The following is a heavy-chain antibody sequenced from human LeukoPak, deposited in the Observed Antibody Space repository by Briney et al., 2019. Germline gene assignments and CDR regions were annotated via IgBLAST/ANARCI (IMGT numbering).Heavy chain of an antibody. J-gene: IGHJ4*02. D-gene: IGHD5-24*01. V-gene: IGHV3-53*01. CDR3: AKRNGQNFYFDY. CDR2: IYSGGNT. Sequence: GGSLRLSCAASGFTLSSYWMSWVRQAPGKGLEWVSFIYSGGNTYYADSVKGRFTISRDNIKNTLYLQMNSLRAEDTAVYYCAKRNGQNFYFDYWGQGTLVTVSS. CDR1: GFTLSSYW.